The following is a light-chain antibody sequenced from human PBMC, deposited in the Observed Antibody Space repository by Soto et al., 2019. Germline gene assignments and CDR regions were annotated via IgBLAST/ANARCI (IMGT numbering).Light chain of an antibody. Sequence: DIQMTQSPSSLSASVGDRVTITCRSSQRISNYVSWYRHKPGKAPELLIYAASNLQSGVPSRFSGRGSGTGFTLTISSLQPEDFATYFCQETYSTPLTFGGGTKIEVK. V-gene: IGKV1-39*01. CDR2: AAS. J-gene: IGKJ4*01. CDR3: QETYSTPLT. CDR1: QRISNY.